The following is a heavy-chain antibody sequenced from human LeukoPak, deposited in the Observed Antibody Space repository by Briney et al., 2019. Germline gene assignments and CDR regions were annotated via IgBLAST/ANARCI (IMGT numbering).Heavy chain of an antibody. V-gene: IGHV4-4*07. CDR2: IYTSGST. J-gene: IGHJ6*03. CDR1: GGSISIYY. CDR3: ARRLGRKFGERFYYYHYMDV. Sequence: TSETLSLTCTVSGGSISIYYWSWIRQPAGKGLEWIGRIYTSGSTNYNPSLKSRVTMSVDTSKNQFSLKLSSVTAADTAVYYCARRLGRKFGERFYYYHYMDVWGKGTTVTISS. D-gene: IGHD3-10*01.